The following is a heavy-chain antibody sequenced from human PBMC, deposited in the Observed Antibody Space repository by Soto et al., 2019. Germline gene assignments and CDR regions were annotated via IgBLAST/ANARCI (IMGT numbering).Heavy chain of an antibody. D-gene: IGHD4-17*01. V-gene: IGHV3-21*01. Sequence: EVQLLESGGGLVQPGGSLRLSCAASGFTFSSYSMNWVRQAPGKGLEWVSSISSSSSYIYYADSVKGRFTISRDNAKNSLYLQMNSLRAEDTAVYYCARNYGVKYYFDYWGQGTLVTVSS. CDR1: GFTFSSYS. CDR3: ARNYGVKYYFDY. CDR2: ISSSSSYI. J-gene: IGHJ4*02.